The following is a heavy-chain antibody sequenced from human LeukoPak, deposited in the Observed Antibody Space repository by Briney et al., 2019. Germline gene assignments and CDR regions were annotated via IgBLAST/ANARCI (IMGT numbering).Heavy chain of an antibody. CDR1: GGSFSGYY. D-gene: IGHD6-13*01. V-gene: IGHV4-34*01. Sequence: PSETLSLTCAVYGGSFSGYYWSWIRQPPGKGLEWIGEINHSGSTNYNPSLKSRVTISVDTSKNQLSLKLSSVTAADTAVYYCARSHSSSWYIWYFDLWGRGTLVTVSS. CDR3: ARSHSSSWYIWYFDL. J-gene: IGHJ2*01. CDR2: INHSGST.